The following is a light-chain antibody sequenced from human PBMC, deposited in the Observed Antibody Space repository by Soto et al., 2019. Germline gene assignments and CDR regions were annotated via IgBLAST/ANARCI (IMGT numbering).Light chain of an antibody. CDR1: SGHSSYI. V-gene: IGLV4-60*02. Sequence: QSVLTQSSSASASLGSSVKLTCTLSSGHSSYIIAWHQQQPGKAPRYLMKLEGSGSYNKGSGVPDRFSGSSSGADRYLTISILQFEDEADYYCETWESNPHVFGTGTKVTVL. CDR3: ETWESNPHV. CDR2: LEGSGSY. J-gene: IGLJ1*01.